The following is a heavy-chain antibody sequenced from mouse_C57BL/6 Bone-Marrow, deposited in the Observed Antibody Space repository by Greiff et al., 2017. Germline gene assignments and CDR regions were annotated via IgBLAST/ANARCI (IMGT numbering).Heavy chain of an antibody. CDR1: GFTFSSYG. J-gene: IGHJ3*01. Sequence: EVQGVESGGDLVKPGGSLKLSCAASGFTFSSYGMSWVRQTPDKRLEWVATISSGGSCTYYPDSVKGRFTFSRDNAKNTLYLQMSSLKSEDTAKYYCAGQSYGPAYWGQVTLVTVSA. CDR2: ISSGGSCT. D-gene: IGHD1-1*01. V-gene: IGHV5-6*01. CDR3: AGQSYGPAY.